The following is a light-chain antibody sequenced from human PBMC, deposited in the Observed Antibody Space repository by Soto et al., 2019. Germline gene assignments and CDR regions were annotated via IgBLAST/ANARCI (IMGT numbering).Light chain of an antibody. J-gene: IGLJ2*01. CDR3: NSYTSSSTLVV. CDR1: SSDVGGYNY. Sequence: QSALTQPASVSGSPGQSITISCTGTSSDVGGYNYVSWYQQHPGKAPKLMIYEVSNRPSGVSNRFSGSKSGNTASLTISGPPAEDEADYYCNSYTSSSTLVVFGGGTKLTVL. V-gene: IGLV2-14*01. CDR2: EVS.